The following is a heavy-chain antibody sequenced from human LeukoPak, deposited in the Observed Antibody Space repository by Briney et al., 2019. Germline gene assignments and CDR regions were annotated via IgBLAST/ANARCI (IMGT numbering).Heavy chain of an antibody. CDR2: IYYSGST. Sequence: PSETLSLTCTVSGGSISSYYWSWIRQPPGNGLEWIGYIYYSGSTNYNPSLKSRVTISVDTSKNQFSLKLSSVTAADTAVYYCARQPVGAARYFDYWGQGTLVTASS. CDR1: GGSISSYY. J-gene: IGHJ4*02. D-gene: IGHD1-26*01. CDR3: ARQPVGAARYFDY. V-gene: IGHV4-59*01.